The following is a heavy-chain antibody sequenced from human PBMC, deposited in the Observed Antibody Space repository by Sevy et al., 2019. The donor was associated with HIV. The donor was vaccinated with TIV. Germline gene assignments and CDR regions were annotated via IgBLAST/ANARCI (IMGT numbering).Heavy chain of an antibody. V-gene: IGHV4-59*01. J-gene: IGHJ4*02. Sequence: SETLSLTCTVSGGSISSYYWSWIRQPPGKGLEWIGYIYYSGSTNYNPSLKSRVTISVDTSKNQFSLKLSSVTAADTAVYYCARVLWARLELRGVDYYFDYWGQGTLVTVSS. CDR1: GGSISSYY. D-gene: IGHD1-7*01. CDR3: ARVLWARLELRGVDYYFDY. CDR2: IYYSGST.